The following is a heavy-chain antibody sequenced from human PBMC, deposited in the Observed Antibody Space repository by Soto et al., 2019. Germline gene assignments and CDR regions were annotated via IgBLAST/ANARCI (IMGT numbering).Heavy chain of an antibody. CDR3: ARRSSPYGSGSYYDY. CDR1: GGSISSSSYY. D-gene: IGHD3-10*01. Sequence: QLQLQESGPGLVKPSETMSLTCTVAGGSISSSSYYWGWIRQPPGKGLEWIGSIYYSGRTYYNPSLQSRVPIYVDPCKNQFSLNLSSVPAEDTAVYYCARRSSPYGSGSYYDYWGQGTLVTVAS. V-gene: IGHV4-39*01. CDR2: IYYSGRT. J-gene: IGHJ4*02.